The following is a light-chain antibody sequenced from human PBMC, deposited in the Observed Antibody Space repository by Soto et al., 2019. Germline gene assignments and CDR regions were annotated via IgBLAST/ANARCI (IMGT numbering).Light chain of an antibody. CDR3: CSYAGSSALYV. J-gene: IGLJ1*01. CDR2: EGS. Sequence: QSALTQPASVSGSPGQSITISCTGTSSDIGSYNLVSWYQQHPGKAPKLMIYEGSKRPSGVSNRFSGSKSGNTASLTISGVQAEDEADFCCCSYAGSSALYVCGTGTKLTVL. V-gene: IGLV2-23*01. CDR1: SSDIGSYNL.